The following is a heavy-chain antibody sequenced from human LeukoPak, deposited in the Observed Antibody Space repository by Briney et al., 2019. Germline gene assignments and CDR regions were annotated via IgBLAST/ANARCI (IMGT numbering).Heavy chain of an antibody. CDR2: IKYDGSHK. CDR3: ASSHDSSGND. J-gene: IGHJ4*02. V-gene: IGHV3-7*01. D-gene: IGHD3-22*01. Sequence: GGSLRLSCVASGFSFSSYWMAWVRQAPGKGLEWVANIKYDGSHKYYVDSVKGRFTISRDNAKNSVYLQMNSLRVDDTAVYFCASSHDSSGNDWGQGTMVTVSS. CDR1: GFSFSSYW.